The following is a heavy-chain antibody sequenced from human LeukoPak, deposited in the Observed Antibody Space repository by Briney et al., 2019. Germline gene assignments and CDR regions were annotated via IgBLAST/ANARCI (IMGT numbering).Heavy chain of an antibody. CDR1: GYTFTDYY. CDR2: INPKSGGT. CDR3: ARTPHYYESSGSYYFQGMDV. V-gene: IGHV1-2*02. D-gene: IGHD3-22*01. Sequence: ASVKVSCKASGYTFTDYYMHWVRQAPGQGLEWMGWINPKSGGTNNAQKFQGRVTITRDTSISTAYMEVSSLRSVDTAVYYCARTPHYYESSGSYYFQGMDVWGQGTTVTVSS. J-gene: IGHJ6*02.